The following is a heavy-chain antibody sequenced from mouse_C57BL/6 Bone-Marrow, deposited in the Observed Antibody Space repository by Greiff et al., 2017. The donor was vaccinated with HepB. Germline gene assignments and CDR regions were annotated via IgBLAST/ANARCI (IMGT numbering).Heavy chain of an antibody. CDR3: ASLFYYYGSSYFDY. CDR2: IRNKANGYTT. J-gene: IGHJ2*01. CDR1: GFTFTDYY. D-gene: IGHD1-1*01. Sequence: DVQLVESGGGLVQPGGSLSLSCAASGFTFTDYYMSWVRQPPGKALEWLGFIRNKANGYTTEYSASVKGRFTISRDNSQSILYLQMNALRAEDSATYYCASLFYYYGSSYFDYWGQGTTLTVSS. V-gene: IGHV7-3*01.